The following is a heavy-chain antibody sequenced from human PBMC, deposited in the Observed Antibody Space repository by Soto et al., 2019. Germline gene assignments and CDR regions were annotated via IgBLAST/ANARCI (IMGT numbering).Heavy chain of an antibody. CDR3: ARQYSYYYDSSGARGWFDH. Sequence: XESLKISCRGCGYSFTSYWIGWVRQMPGKGPEWMGIIYPGDSDTRYSPSFQGQVTISADKSISTAYLQWSSLKASDTAMYYCARQYSYYYDSSGARGWFDHWGQGTLVTVSS. D-gene: IGHD3-22*01. V-gene: IGHV5-51*01. CDR1: GYSFTSYW. CDR2: IYPGDSDT. J-gene: IGHJ5*02.